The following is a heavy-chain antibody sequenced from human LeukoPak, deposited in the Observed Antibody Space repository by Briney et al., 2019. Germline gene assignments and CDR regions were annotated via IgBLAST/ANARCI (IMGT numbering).Heavy chain of an antibody. Sequence: SETLSLTCTVSGGSISSYYWSWIRQPPGKGLEWIGYIYYSGSTNYNPSLKSRVTISVDTSKNQFCLKLSSVTAADTAVYYCARSGSSGWSEPYYYYYGMDVWGQGTTVTVSS. CDR2: IYYSGST. CDR1: GGSISSYY. J-gene: IGHJ6*02. D-gene: IGHD6-19*01. V-gene: IGHV4-59*01. CDR3: ARSGSSGWSEPYYYYYGMDV.